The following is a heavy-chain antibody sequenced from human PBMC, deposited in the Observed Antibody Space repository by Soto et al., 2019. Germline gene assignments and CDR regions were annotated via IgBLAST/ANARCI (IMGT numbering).Heavy chain of an antibody. CDR1: GGTFSSYA. CDR3: ARGSGGSSYYYYGMDV. V-gene: IGHV1-69*12. J-gene: IGHJ6*02. Sequence: QVQLVQSGAEVKKPGSSVKVSCEASGGTFSSYAINWVRQAPGQGLEWMGGIIPIFGTANYAQKFQGRVTITADESTSTAYMELSSLRSEDTAVYYCARGSGGSSYYYYGMDVWGQGTTVTVSS. D-gene: IGHD2-15*01. CDR2: IIPIFGTA.